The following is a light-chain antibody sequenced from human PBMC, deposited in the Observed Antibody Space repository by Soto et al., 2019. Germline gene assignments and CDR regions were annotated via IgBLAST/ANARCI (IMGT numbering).Light chain of an antibody. CDR1: SSDVGSYNL. CDR3: CSYAGRSTYV. V-gene: IGLV2-23*01. Sequence: QSVLAQPASVSGSPGQSITISCTGTSSDVGSYNLVSWYQQHPGKAPKLMIYEGSKRPSGVSNRFSGSKSGNTASLTISGLQAEYLADYYCCSYAGRSTYVFGTGTKVTVL. J-gene: IGLJ1*01. CDR2: EGS.